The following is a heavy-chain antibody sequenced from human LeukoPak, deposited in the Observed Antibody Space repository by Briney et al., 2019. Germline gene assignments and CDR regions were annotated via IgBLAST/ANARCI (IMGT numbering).Heavy chain of an antibody. CDR3: ARDQPLTVSTWGYFYYYMDV. CDR1: GFSFSSYW. J-gene: IGHJ6*03. D-gene: IGHD4-17*01. CDR2: IKQDGVDK. Sequence: GGSPRLSCAASGFSFSSYWMSWVRQAPGKGLEWVANIKQDGVDKYYVDSVKGRFTISRDNAKNSLYLQMNSLRAEDTAVYFCARDQPLTVSTWGYFYYYMDVWGRGTTVTVSS. V-gene: IGHV3-7*01.